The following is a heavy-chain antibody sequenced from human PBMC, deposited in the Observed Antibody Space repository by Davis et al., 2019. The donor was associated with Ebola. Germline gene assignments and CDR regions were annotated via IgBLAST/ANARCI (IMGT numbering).Heavy chain of an antibody. Sequence: GESLKISCAASGFIFSSYVMHWVRQAPGKGLVWVSRISHDGTITTYADSVKGRFTISRDNAKNCLYLQMNSLRPEDTAFYYCAKDLSGSYYGPFDYWGQGTLVTVSS. D-gene: IGHD1-26*01. J-gene: IGHJ4*02. CDR2: ISHDGTIT. CDR3: AKDLSGSYYGPFDY. V-gene: IGHV3-74*01. CDR1: GFIFSSYV.